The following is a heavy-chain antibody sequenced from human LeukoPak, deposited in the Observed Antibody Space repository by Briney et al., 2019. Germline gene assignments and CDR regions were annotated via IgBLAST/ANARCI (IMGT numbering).Heavy chain of an antibody. D-gene: IGHD2-21*02. CDR3: GKDDSGGDYH. V-gene: IGHV3-23*01. CDR1: GFTFSNYA. Sequence: GGSLRLSCAASGFTFSNYAMTWVRQAPGKWLEWVSTISVSGGNTFYADLAKGRFTISRDNSKNTLYLQMNSLRVEDTAIYYCGKDDSGGDYHWGQGTLVTVPS. CDR2: ISVSGGNT. J-gene: IGHJ5*02.